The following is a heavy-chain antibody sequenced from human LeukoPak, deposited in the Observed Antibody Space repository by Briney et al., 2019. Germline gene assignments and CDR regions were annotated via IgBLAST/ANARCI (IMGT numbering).Heavy chain of an antibody. CDR2: INTNDGST. V-gene: IGHV1-46*02. J-gene: IGHJ4*02. CDR1: GYPFNSYY. CDR3: AREGYGSGTYLDY. D-gene: IGHD3-10*01. Sequence: ASVKVSCKASGYPFNSYYMHWVRQAPGQGLAWMGRINTNDGSTNYAQKFQGRVTMTRDMSTSTVYMELSSLRSEDTAVYYCAREGYGSGTYLDYWGQGTLVTVSS.